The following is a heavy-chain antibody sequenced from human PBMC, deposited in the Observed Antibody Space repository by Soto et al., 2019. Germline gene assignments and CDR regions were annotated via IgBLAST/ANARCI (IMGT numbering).Heavy chain of an antibody. V-gene: IGHV4-39*02. CDR1: GGSISSSSYY. J-gene: IGHJ4*02. Sequence: SETLSLTCTVSGGSISSSSYYWGWIRQPPGKGLEWIGSIYYSGSTYYNPSLKSRVTISVDTSKNQFSLTVTSVTAADTAVYYCARDKITGLFDYWGQGTLVTVS. CDR2: IYYSGST. CDR3: ARDKITGLFDY. D-gene: IGHD2-8*02.